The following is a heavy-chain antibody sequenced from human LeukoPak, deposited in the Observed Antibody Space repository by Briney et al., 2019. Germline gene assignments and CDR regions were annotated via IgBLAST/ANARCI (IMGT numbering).Heavy chain of an antibody. CDR2: INRSGST. J-gene: IGHJ4*02. V-gene: IGHV4-34*01. CDR1: GGSFSGYY. Sequence: PSETLSLTCAVYGGSFSGYYWSWIRQPPGKGLEWIGEINRSGSTNYNPSLKSRVTISVDTSKNQFSLKLSSVTAADTAVYYCARPRSYYYGSGSRYDYWGQGTLVTVSS. CDR3: ARPRSYYYGSGSRYDY. D-gene: IGHD3-10*01.